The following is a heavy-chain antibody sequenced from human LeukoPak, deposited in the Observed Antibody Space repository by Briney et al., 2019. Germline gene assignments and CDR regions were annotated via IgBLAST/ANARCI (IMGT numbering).Heavy chain of an antibody. J-gene: IGHJ4*02. V-gene: IGHV4-59*01. CDR3: ARGQKYIYGYTVTELGSRYFDY. CDR1: GGPMSRYY. CDR2: TYYTGST. Sequence: PSETLSLTCTVSGGPMSRYYWSWIRQPPGKGLEWIGYTYYTGSTNYNPSLRSRVTISVDTSKNQFSLNLRSVTAADTAVYYCARGQKYIYGYTVTELGSRYFDYWGQGTLVTVSS. D-gene: IGHD5-18*01.